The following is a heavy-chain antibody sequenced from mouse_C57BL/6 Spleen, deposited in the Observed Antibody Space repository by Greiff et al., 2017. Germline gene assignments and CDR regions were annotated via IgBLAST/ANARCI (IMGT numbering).Heavy chain of an antibody. J-gene: IGHJ4*01. CDR2: IRLKSDNYAT. V-gene: IGHV6-3*01. CDR3: TGGHDGSYAMDY. Sequence: EVMLVESGGGLVQPGGSMKLSCVASGFTFSNYWMNWVRQSPEKGLEWVAQIRLKSDNYATHYAESVKGRFTISRDDSKSSVYLQMNNVRAEDTGIYYCTGGHDGSYAMDYWGQGTSVTVSS. CDR1: GFTFSNYW. D-gene: IGHD2-3*01.